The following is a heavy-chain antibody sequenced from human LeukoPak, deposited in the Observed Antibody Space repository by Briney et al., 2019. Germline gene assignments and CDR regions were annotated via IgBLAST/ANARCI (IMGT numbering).Heavy chain of an antibody. CDR3: ARRLWSGYINWFDP. D-gene: IGHD3-3*01. V-gene: IGHV3-7*01. CDR2: IKQDGSEK. Sequence: GGSLRLSCAASGFTFSTYWMSWVRQAAGKGLEWVANIKQDGSEKYYVDSVKGRFTISRDNAKNSLYLQMNSLRAEDTAVYYCARRLWSGYINWFDPWGQGTLVTVSS. CDR1: GFTFSTYW. J-gene: IGHJ5*02.